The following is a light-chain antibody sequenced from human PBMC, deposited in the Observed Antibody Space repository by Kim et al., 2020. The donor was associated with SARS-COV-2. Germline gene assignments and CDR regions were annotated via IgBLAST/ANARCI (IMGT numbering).Light chain of an antibody. CDR2: GVS. CDR1: Y. CDR3: QQTSSIPYT. J-gene: IGKJ2*01. Sequence: YLNWYQLKPGKAPKLLIYGVSSLQSGVPSRFRGSGSWTDFTLTISSLQPDDFATYYCQQTSSIPYTFGQGTKLEI. V-gene: IGKV1-39*01.